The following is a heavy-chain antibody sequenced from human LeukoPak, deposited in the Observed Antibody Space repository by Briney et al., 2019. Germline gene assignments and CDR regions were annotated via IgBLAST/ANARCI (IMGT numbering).Heavy chain of an antibody. V-gene: IGHV4-34*01. D-gene: IGHD3-22*01. CDR1: GGSFSGYY. Sequence: PSETLSLTCAVYGGSFSGYYWSWIRQPPGKGLEWIGEINHSGSTNYNPSLKSRVTISVDTSKNQFSLKLSSVTAADTAVYYCAGHNYYDSSGYYHTDYWGQGTLVTVSS. J-gene: IGHJ4*02. CDR3: AGHNYYDSSGYYHTDY. CDR2: INHSGST.